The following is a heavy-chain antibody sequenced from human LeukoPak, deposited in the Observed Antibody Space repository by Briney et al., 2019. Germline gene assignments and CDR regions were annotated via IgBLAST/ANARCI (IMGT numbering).Heavy chain of an antibody. D-gene: IGHD1-14*01. V-gene: IGHV3-15*08. J-gene: IGHJ4*02. CDR3: ATGINFDH. CDR2: IKSKANGETI. Sequence: SWIRQAPGKGLEWAGRIKSKANGETIDYAAPVKGRFIISRDDSKNTVYLQMISLKTEDTAIYYCATGINFDHWGQGILVTVSS.